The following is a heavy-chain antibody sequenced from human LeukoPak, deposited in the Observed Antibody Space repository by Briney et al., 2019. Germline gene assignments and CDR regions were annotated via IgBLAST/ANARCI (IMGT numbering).Heavy chain of an antibody. CDR2: ISASGRTM. V-gene: IGHV3-48*03. J-gene: IGHJ4*02. D-gene: IGHD2-8*02. CDR3: ARDDPVVYATYDH. CDR1: GFTFSSYE. Sequence: HSGGSLRLSCAASGFTFSSYEMTWVRQAPGKGLEWVSYISASGRTMYYADSVKGRFTISRDNAKSSLFLQMTSLRADDTAVYYCARDDPVVYATYDHWGQGTLVTVSS.